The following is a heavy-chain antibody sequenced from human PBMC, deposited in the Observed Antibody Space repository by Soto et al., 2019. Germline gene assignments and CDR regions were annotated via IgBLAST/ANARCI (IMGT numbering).Heavy chain of an antibody. CDR2: ISSSSSCI. CDR3: ARASIAAAPSHYDYYYGIDV. CDR1: EFTFSSYS. V-gene: IGHV3-21*01. D-gene: IGHD6-13*01. Sequence: GGSLRLSWAASEFTFSSYSMNWVRQAPGIGLEWVSSISSSSSCIYDADSVKGQFTISRDNAKNSLYLQMNSLRAEDTAVYYCARASIAAAPSHYDYYYGIDVWGQGTTVTVSS. J-gene: IGHJ6*02.